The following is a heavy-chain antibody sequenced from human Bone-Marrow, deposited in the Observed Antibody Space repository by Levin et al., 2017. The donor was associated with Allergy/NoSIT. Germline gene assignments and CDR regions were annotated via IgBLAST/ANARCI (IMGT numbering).Heavy chain of an antibody. J-gene: IGHJ6*02. CDR1: GFTFTSYG. D-gene: IGHD5-12*01. V-gene: IGHV3-33*01. CDR3: ARDIGYEATFYGLDV. Sequence: GGSLRLSCAASGFTFTSYGMHWVRQAPGKGLEWVAVIWYSGSRQYYGESVKGRFTIPRDSSKNTLFLQMNNLTVEDTAVYFCARDIGYEATFYGLDVWGQGTTVTVSS. CDR2: IWYSGSRQ.